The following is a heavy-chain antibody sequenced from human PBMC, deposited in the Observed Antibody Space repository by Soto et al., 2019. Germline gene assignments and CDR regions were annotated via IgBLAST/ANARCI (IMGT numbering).Heavy chain of an antibody. J-gene: IGHJ4*02. D-gene: IGHD1-1*01. Sequence: QVHLQASGPGLVKPSGTLSLTCTVSGGSISSNNWWSWVRQPPATGLEWIGEIYHSGTANYNPSLASRVTISVDKSKNQFSLKLSSVTAADTAVYYCALRKTGSYFDYWGQGTLVTVSS. CDR2: IYHSGTA. CDR3: ALRKTGSYFDY. V-gene: IGHV4-4*02. CDR1: GGSISSNNW.